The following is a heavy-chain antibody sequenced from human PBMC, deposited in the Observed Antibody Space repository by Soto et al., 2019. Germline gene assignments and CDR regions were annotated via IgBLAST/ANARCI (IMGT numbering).Heavy chain of an antibody. J-gene: IGHJ6*02. CDR1: GFTFSNAW. CDR3: SQGIVATIGGGYYYGLDV. CDR2: IKSKTDGGTT. V-gene: IGHV3-15*01. D-gene: IGHD5-12*01. Sequence: GGSLRLSCEASGFTFSNAWMSWVRQASGKGLEWVGRIKSKTDGGTTDYAAPVKGRFTISRDDSKNTLYLQMNSLKTEDTAVYYCSQGIVATIGGGYYYGLDVWGQGTTVTVSS.